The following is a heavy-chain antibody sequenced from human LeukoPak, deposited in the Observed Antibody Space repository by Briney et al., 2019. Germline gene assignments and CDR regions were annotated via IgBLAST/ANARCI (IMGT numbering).Heavy chain of an antibody. D-gene: IGHD2-15*01. V-gene: IGHV3-13*01. J-gene: IGHJ4*02. CDR1: GFTFSSYD. CDR2: IGTAGDT. CDR3: ASLGYCSGGSCSNFGY. Sequence: PGGSLRLSCAASGFTFSSYDMHWVRQATGKGLEWVSAIGTAGDTYYPGSVKGRFTISRDNAKNSLYLQMNSLRAEDTALYYCASLGYCSGGSCSNFGYWGQGTLVTVSS.